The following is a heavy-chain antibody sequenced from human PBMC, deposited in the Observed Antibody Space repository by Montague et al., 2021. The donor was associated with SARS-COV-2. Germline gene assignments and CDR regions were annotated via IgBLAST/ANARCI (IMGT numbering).Heavy chain of an antibody. Sequence: TLSLTCTASGGSISSGGYYWSWIRQHPGKGLEWIGYIYYSGSTYYNPSLKSRVTISVDTSKNQFSLKLSSVTAADTAVYYCARVRGGFLEWLLYFDYWGQGTLVTDSS. CDR2: IYYSGST. D-gene: IGHD3-3*01. CDR1: GGSISSGGYY. J-gene: IGHJ4*02. CDR3: ARVRGGFLEWLLYFDY. V-gene: IGHV4-31*03.